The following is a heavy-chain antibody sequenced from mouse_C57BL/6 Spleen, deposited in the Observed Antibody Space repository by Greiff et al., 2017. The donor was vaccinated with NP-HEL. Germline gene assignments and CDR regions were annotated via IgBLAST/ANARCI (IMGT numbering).Heavy chain of an antibody. D-gene: IGHD1-1*01. CDR3: TGDYGSSPLGY. J-gene: IGHJ2*01. CDR1: GYTFTDYE. Sequence: QVQLKQSGAELVRPGASVTLSCKASGYTFTDYEMHWVKQTPVHGLEWIGAIDPETGGTAYNQKFKGKAILTADKSSSTAYMELRSLTSEDSAVYYCTGDYGSSPLGYWGQGTTLTVSS. CDR2: IDPETGGT. V-gene: IGHV1-15*01.